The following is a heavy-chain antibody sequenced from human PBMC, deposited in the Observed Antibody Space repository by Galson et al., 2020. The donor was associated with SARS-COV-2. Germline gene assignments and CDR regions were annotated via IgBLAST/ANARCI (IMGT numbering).Heavy chain of an antibody. J-gene: IGHJ3*02. CDR2: IRSKANKHAT. D-gene: IGHD6-6*01. Sequence: GESLTPSCAIYGFTFSDSPMHWVRQASGKGLEWLGRIRSKANKHATAYATSLKGRSTISTDESQNMAYLQMNSLKTEDTAVYYCTRVPPEGSAFWVAFAIGCQGRMVTVP. CDR3: TRVPPEGSAFWVAFAI. V-gene: IGHV3-73*01. CDR1: GFTFSDSP.